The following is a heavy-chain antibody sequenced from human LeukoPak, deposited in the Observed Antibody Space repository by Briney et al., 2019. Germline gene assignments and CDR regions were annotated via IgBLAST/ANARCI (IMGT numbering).Heavy chain of an antibody. CDR3: AGDWHPWGENYGKLEGGDAFDM. CDR2: ISTRSIYM. J-gene: IGHJ3*02. V-gene: IGHV3-21*01. CDR1: GFTFSNYI. D-gene: IGHD4-17*01. Sequence: PGGSLRLSRAASGFTFSNYIMNWVRQAPGKGLEWVSSISTRSIYMYYSDSVQGRFPRSRDNAKNPLFLQMESLSLDATAVYYCAGDWHPWGENYGKLEGGDAFDMGGQGTMVTVS.